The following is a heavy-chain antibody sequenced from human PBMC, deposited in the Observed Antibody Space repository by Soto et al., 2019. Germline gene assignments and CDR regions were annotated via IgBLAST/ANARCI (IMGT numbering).Heavy chain of an antibody. CDR3: ARVFSDSSSFFDP. J-gene: IGHJ5*02. CDR1: GPSISTGGYY. D-gene: IGHD6-13*01. Sequence: TLSLSLTVSGPSISTGGYYWSWVRQHPGKGLEWIGYIYYSGSTYYNPSLKSRVTISVDTSKNQFSLKLSSVTAADTAVYYCARVFSDSSSFFDPWGQGTLVTVSS. CDR2: IYYSGST. V-gene: IGHV4-31*02.